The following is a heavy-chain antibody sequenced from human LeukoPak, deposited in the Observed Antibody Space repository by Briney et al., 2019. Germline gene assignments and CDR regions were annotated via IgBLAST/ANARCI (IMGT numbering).Heavy chain of an antibody. J-gene: IGHJ3*01. CDR2: ISSGGSGT. CDR1: GYTFSSHA. D-gene: IGHD1-1*01. Sequence: GGSLRLSCAASGYTFSSHAMSWVCQAPGKGLEWASAISSGGSGTYYTDSVKGRFTISRDNSKNTLYLQMSSLRAEDTAVYYCARRTAGATRAFDFWGQGTLVTVSS. CDR3: ARRTAGATRAFDF. V-gene: IGHV3-23*01.